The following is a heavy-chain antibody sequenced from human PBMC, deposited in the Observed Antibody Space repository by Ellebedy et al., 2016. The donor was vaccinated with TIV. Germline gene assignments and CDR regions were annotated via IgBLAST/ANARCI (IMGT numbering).Heavy chain of an antibody. D-gene: IGHD4-23*01. CDR2: IKQDGSEI. J-gene: IGHJ4*02. CDR3: ARYESASLVIEY. V-gene: IGHV3-7*01. CDR1: GFTFSNYW. Sequence: GESLKISXAASGFTFSNYWMSWVRQAPGKGLEWVANIKQDGSEIYYVDSVKGRFTISRDNAKNSLSLQMNSLRAEDTAVYYCARYESASLVIEYWGQGTLVTVSS.